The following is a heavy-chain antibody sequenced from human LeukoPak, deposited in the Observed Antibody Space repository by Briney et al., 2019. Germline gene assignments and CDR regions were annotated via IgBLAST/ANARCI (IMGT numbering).Heavy chain of an antibody. CDR3: ARSTRYFDWLSNY. D-gene: IGHD3-9*01. V-gene: IGHV3-30*02. Sequence: GGSLRLSCAASGFTFSSYGMHWVRQAPGKGLEWVAFIRYDGSNKYYADSVKGRFTISRDNAKNTLYLQMNSLRAEDTAVYYCARSTRYFDWLSNYWGQGTLVTVSS. CDR2: IRYDGSNK. J-gene: IGHJ4*02. CDR1: GFTFSSYG.